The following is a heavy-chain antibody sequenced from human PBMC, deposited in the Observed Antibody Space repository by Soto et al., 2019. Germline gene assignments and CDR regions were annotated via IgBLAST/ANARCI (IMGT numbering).Heavy chain of an antibody. CDR1: GGSISSSSYY. V-gene: IGHV4-39*01. J-gene: IGHJ5*02. D-gene: IGHD3-3*01. CDR3: ASHGWSGYYGHNWFAP. Sequence: QLQLQESGPGLVKPSETLSLTCTVSGGSISSSSYYWGWIRQPPGKGLEWIGSIYYSGSTYYNPSLSSRVPIAVYTSKNQFSLTLSSVTAADTAVYYCASHGWSGYYGHNWFAPWGQGTLVTVSS. CDR2: IYYSGST.